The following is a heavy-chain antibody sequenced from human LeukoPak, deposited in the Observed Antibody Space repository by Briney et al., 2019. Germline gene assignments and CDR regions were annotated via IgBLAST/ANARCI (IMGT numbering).Heavy chain of an antibody. J-gene: IGHJ4*02. CDR1: GFTFSSYG. CDR2: ISYDGSNK. D-gene: IGHD5-18*01. CDR3: ASEEGYGLDY. V-gene: IGHV3-30*03. Sequence: GGSLRRSCAASGFTFSSYGMHWVRQAPGKGLEWVAVISYDGSNKYYADSVKGRFTISRDNSKNTLYLQMNSLRAEDTAVYYCASEEGYGLDYWGQGTLVTVSS.